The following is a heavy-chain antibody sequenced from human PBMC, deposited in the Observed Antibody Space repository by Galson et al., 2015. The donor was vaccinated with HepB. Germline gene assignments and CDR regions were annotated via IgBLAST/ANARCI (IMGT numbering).Heavy chain of an antibody. CDR2: IIPILGIA. J-gene: IGHJ6*02. CDR1: GGTFSSYT. D-gene: IGHD2-2*02. Sequence: SVKVSCKASGGTFSSYTISWVRQAPGQGLEWMGRIIPILGIANYAQKFQGRVTITADKSTSTAYMELSSLRSEDTAVYYCARAESDCTSCYNLRYYYYYGMDVWGQGTTVTVSS. CDR3: ARAESDCTSCYNLRYYYYYGMDV. V-gene: IGHV1-69*02.